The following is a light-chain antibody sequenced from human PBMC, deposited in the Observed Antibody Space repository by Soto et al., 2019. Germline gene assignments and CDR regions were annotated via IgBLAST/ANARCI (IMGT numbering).Light chain of an antibody. CDR2: GAF. CDR3: QQSYIAPIT. V-gene: IGKV1-39*01. J-gene: IGKJ5*01. Sequence: DIQLTQSPSSLSASVGDRVVMTCRASQSMGISLNWYQQKPGKAPRLLIYGAFNLQSGVPSRFSGSGSGTDFTLTINNLQPEDFATYYCQQSYIAPITFGQGTRLDIK. CDR1: QSMGIS.